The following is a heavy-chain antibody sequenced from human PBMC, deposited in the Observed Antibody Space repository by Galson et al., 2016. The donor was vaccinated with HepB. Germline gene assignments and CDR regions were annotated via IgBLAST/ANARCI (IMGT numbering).Heavy chain of an antibody. J-gene: IGHJ1*01. CDR2: ISGRGGTT. V-gene: IGHV3-23*01. D-gene: IGHD2-15*01. CDR1: GFTFSSYA. CDR3: AKGAYSLPENFQH. Sequence: SLRLSCAASGFTFSSYAMNWVRQPPGKGLEWVSSISGRGGTTYYADSLKGRFTISRDNSKSTLYLQMNSLRAENTAVYYCAKGAYSLPENFQHWGQGTLVTVSS.